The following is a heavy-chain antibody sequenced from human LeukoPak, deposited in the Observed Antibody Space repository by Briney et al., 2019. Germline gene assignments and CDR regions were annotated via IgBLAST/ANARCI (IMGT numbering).Heavy chain of an antibody. CDR3: ARVGSIAARPWVGTFERYNWFDP. Sequence: GASVKVSCKASGGTFSSYAISWVRQAPGQGLEWMGGIIPIFGTANYAQKFQGRVTITADESTSTAYMELSSLRSEDTAVYYCARVGSIAARPWVGTFERYNWFDPWGQGTLVTVSS. V-gene: IGHV1-69*13. CDR2: IIPIFGTA. CDR1: GGTFSSYA. J-gene: IGHJ5*02. D-gene: IGHD6-6*01.